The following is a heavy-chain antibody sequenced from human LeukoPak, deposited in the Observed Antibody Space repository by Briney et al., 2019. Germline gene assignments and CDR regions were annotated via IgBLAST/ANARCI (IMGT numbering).Heavy chain of an antibody. CDR3: ARDFTGNSDD. Sequence: PGGSLRLSCAASGFTLSSYWMHWVRQAPGRGLVWVSRINKEGSYTNYADSVKGRFTISRDNAKNTLYLQMNSLRAEDTAVYYCARDFTGNSDDWGQGTLVTVSS. D-gene: IGHD3-9*01. CDR2: INKEGSYT. V-gene: IGHV3-74*01. J-gene: IGHJ4*02. CDR1: GFTLSSYW.